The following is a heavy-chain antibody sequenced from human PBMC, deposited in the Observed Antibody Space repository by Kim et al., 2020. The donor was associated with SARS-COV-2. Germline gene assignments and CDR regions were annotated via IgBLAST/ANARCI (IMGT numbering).Heavy chain of an antibody. D-gene: IGHD5-12*01. CDR2: IDPSDSYT. CDR3: ARQRGYSGYDSPYYYYYYGMDV. J-gene: IGHJ6*02. Sequence: GESLKISCKGSGYSFTSYWISWVRQMPGKGLEWMGRIDPSDSYTNYSPSFQGHVTISADKSISTAYLQWSSLKASDTAMYYCARQRGYSGYDSPYYYYYYGMDVWGQGTTVTVSS. CDR1: GYSFTSYW. V-gene: IGHV5-10-1*01.